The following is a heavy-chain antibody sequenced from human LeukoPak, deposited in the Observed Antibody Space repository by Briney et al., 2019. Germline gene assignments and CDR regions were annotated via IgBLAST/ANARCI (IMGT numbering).Heavy chain of an antibody. V-gene: IGHV3-23*01. CDR3: ATVLRGYYVVNLPDY. J-gene: IGHJ4*02. CDR2: TTGSTAAT. D-gene: IGHD3-22*01. CDR1: GFTFSNYA. Sequence: GGSLRLSCAASGFTFSNYAMSWVRQTPGKGLEWVSTTTGSTAATYHADSVKGRFTISRDNSQNTLYLQVNSLRSEDTAVYYCATVLRGYYVVNLPDYWGQGTLVTVSS.